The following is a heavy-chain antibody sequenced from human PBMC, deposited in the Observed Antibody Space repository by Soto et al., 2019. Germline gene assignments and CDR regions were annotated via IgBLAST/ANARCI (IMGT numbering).Heavy chain of an antibody. CDR3: AHSSRITIFGVVIPDYFDP. D-gene: IGHD3-3*01. J-gene: IGHJ4*02. V-gene: IGHV2-5*01. Sequence: SGPTLVNPTQTLTLTCTFSGFSLSTSGVGVGWIRQPPGKALEWLALIYWNDDKRYSPSLKSRLTITKDTSKNQVVLTMTNMDPVDTATYYCAHSSRITIFGVVIPDYFDPWGQGTLVTVSS. CDR1: GFSLSTSGVG. CDR2: IYWNDDK.